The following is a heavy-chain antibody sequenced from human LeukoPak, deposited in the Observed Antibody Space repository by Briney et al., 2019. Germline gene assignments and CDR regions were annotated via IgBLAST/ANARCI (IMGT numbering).Heavy chain of an antibody. CDR3: AREGSDRNGYNSHALDY. Sequence: ASVKVCSKASGYTFTSYYMHWVRHAPGPGIEWMGLINPSGGRTSYAQKFQGRVTMTRDMSTSTVYMELSSLRSEDTAVYYCAREGSDRNGYNSHALDYWGQGTLVTVSS. CDR1: GYTFTSYY. CDR2: INPSGGRT. D-gene: IGHD5-24*01. J-gene: IGHJ4*02. V-gene: IGHV1-46*01.